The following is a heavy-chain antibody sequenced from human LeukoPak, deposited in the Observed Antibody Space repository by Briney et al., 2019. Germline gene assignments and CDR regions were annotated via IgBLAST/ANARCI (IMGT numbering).Heavy chain of an antibody. CDR2: IYHSGST. D-gene: IGHD1-26*01. CDR1: GASISSSNW. Sequence: NPSETLSLTCAVSGASISSSNWWSWVRQPPGKGLEWIGEIYHSGSTNYTPSLKSRDTISVDKSKNQFSLKLSSVTAADTAVYYCASVLSGVTYWYFDYWGQGTLVTVSS. CDR3: ASVLSGVTYWYFDY. J-gene: IGHJ4*02. V-gene: IGHV4-4*02.